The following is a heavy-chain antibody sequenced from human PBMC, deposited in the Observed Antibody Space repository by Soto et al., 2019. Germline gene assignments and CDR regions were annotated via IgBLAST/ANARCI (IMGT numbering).Heavy chain of an antibody. CDR3: ARVKSDYVWGSYRYYFDY. J-gene: IGHJ4*02. CDR1: GGSIISGDYY. D-gene: IGHD3-16*02. Sequence: SETLSLTCTVSGGSIISGDYYWRWIRQPPGKVLEWIGYIYYSGSTYYNPSLKSRVTISVDTSKNQFSLKLSSVTAADTAVYYCARVKSDYVWGSYRYYFDYWGQGTLVPVSS. V-gene: IGHV4-30-4*01. CDR2: IYYSGST.